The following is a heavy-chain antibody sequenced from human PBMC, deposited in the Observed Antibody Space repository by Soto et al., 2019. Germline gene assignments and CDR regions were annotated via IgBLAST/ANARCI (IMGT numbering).Heavy chain of an antibody. CDR2: IGDSGAST. CDR1: GFSFSSFA. V-gene: IGHV3-23*01. Sequence: VLLLESGGGLVQPGGSLRLSCEASGFSFSSFAMNWVRQAPGKGLEWVSAIGDSGASTYYADSVKGRFTISRDNSRNTLYLQLASRRAADTAVYYCAKGVELDVWGNGTTVTVSS. J-gene: IGHJ6*04. D-gene: IGHD1-26*01. CDR3: AKGVELDV.